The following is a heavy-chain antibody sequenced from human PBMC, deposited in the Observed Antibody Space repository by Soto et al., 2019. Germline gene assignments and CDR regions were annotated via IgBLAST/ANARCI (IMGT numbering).Heavy chain of an antibody. J-gene: IGHJ3*02. V-gene: IGHV4-31*03. D-gene: IGHD3-16*01. CDR1: GGSISSGGYY. Sequence: QVQLQESGPGLVKPSQTLSLTCTVSGGSISSGGYYWSWIRQHPGKGLEWIGYIYYSGSTYYNPSLKSRVTISVDTSKNQFDLNLSSVTAAETAMYYCARADDYVAGAFDIWGQGTMVTVSS. CDR2: IYYSGST. CDR3: ARADDYVAGAFDI.